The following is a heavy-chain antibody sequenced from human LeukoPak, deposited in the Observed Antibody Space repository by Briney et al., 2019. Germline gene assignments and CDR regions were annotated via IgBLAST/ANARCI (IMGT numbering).Heavy chain of an antibody. CDR3: AREIRGYVVY. CDR1: GGSISSYY. CDR2: IYYSGST. J-gene: IGHJ4*02. V-gene: IGHV4-59*01. D-gene: IGHD5-12*01. Sequence: SETLSLTCTVSGGSISSYYWSWIRQPPGKGLEWIGYIYYSGSTNYNPSLKSRVTISVDTSKNQFSLKLSSVTAADTAVYYCAREIRGYVVYWGQGTLVTVSS.